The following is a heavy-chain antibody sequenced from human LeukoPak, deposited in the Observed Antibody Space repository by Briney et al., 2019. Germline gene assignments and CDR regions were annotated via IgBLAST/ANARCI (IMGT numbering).Heavy chain of an antibody. Sequence: GGSLRLSCAASGFTFSSYAMSWVRQAPGKGLEWLSAISGSGVSTYYADSVKGRFTISRDNARTSLYLQMNSLRVEDTGVYYCARGDPHADLWGQGTLVTVSS. CDR1: GFTFSSYA. CDR2: ISGSGVST. J-gene: IGHJ5*02. CDR3: ARGDPHADL. V-gene: IGHV3-23*01.